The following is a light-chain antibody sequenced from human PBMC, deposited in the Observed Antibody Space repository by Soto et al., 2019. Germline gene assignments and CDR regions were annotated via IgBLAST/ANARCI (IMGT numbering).Light chain of an antibody. CDR1: QSVSSSY. Sequence: ETVLTQSPGPLALSPVERATLSCRASQSVSSSYVAWYQQRPGQAPRLLIYGASSRATGIPDRFSGTGSGTDFTLTISRLEPEDFAVYYCQQYGSSPTFAQGTKVDIK. J-gene: IGKJ1*01. CDR2: GAS. CDR3: QQYGSSPT. V-gene: IGKV3-20*01.